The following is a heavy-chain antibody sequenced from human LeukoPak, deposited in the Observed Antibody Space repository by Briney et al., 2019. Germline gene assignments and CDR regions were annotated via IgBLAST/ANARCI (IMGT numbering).Heavy chain of an antibody. CDR1: GGSISSSSYY. CDR3: ASAHSGVYFDY. D-gene: IGHD1-26*01. J-gene: IGHJ4*02. V-gene: IGHV4-39*01. Sequence: SETLSLTCTVSGGSISSSSYYWGWIRQPPGKGLEWIGSIYCSGSTYYNPSLKSRVTISVDTSKNQFSLKLSSVTAADTAVYYCASAHSGVYFDYWGQGTLVTVSS. CDR2: IYCSGST.